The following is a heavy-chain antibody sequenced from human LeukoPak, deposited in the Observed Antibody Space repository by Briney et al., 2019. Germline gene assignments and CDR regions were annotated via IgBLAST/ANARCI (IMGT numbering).Heavy chain of an antibody. V-gene: IGHV3-23*01. CDR3: AKDCGTPYFDY. CDR2: ISGSGGST. J-gene: IGHJ4*02. CDR1: GFIFTSYW. D-gene: IGHD2-21*01. Sequence: PGGSLRLSCVASGFIFTSYWMSWVRQAPGKGLEWVSAISGSGGSTYYADSVKGRFTISRDNSKNTLYLQMNSLRAEDTAVYYCAKDCGTPYFDYWGQGTLVTVSS.